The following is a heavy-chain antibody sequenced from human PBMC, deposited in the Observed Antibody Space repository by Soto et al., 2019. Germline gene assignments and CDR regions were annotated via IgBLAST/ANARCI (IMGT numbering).Heavy chain of an antibody. CDR2: INPRGGRT. CDR1: GYTFTNYY. J-gene: IGHJ3*02. V-gene: IGHV1-46*03. D-gene: IGHD3-22*01. Sequence: QVHLVQSGAEVKKPGASVKVSCKASGYTFTNYYMHWVRQAPGQGLEWMGMINPRGGRTTYPQKFQGRVTMTTDTSTSTVYMELSSLRSEDTAVYYCAQDLADYSDDSKTPYKAFDIWGQGTMVTVSS. CDR3: AQDLADYSDDSKTPYKAFDI.